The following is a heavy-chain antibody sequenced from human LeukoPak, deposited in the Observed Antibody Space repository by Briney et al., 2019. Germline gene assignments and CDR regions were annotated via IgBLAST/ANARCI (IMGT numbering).Heavy chain of an antibody. V-gene: IGHV3-21*04. Sequence: GGSLRLSCAASGFTFSSYSMNWVRQAPGKGLEWVSSISSSSSYIYYADSVKGRFTISRDISKNTLYLQMNSLRVEDTAVYYCARGVGQDAFDIWGQGTMVTVSS. CDR1: GFTFSSYS. CDR3: ARGVGQDAFDI. J-gene: IGHJ3*02. CDR2: ISSSSSYI. D-gene: IGHD1-26*01.